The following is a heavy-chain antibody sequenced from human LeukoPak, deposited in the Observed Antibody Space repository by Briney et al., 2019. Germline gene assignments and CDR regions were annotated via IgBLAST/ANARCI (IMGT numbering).Heavy chain of an antibody. D-gene: IGHD2-15*01. CDR1: GYTFTSYH. J-gene: IGHJ4*02. V-gene: IGHV1-46*01. CDR2: INPSGGST. CDR3: ARGSPIVVVVAADFDY. Sequence: ASVKVSCKASGYTFTSYHMHWVRQAPGQGLEWMGIINPSGGSTSYAQKFQGRVTMTRDTSTSTVYMELSSLRSEDTAVYYCARGSPIVVVVAADFDYWGQGTLVTVSS.